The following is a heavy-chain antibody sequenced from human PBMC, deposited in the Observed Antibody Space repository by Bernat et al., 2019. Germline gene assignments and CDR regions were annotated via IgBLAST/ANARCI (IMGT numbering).Heavy chain of an antibody. CDR3: AREFVITGTTYRDAFDI. D-gene: IGHD1-7*01. CDR1: GFTFSDYY. J-gene: IGHJ3*02. CDR2: ISSSGSTI. Sequence: VQLVETGGGLVKPGGSLRLSCAASGFTFSDYYMSWIRQAPGKGLEWVSYISSSGSTIYYADSVKGRSTISRDNAKNSLYLQMNSLRAEDTAVYYCAREFVITGTTYRDAFDIWVQGTGVTVAS. V-gene: IGHV3-11*01.